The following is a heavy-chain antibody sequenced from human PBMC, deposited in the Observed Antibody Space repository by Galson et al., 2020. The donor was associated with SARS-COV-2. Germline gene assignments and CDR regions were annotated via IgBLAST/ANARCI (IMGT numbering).Heavy chain of an antibody. CDR3: ARGYGSGSYSSYYYYGMDV. CDR1: GYTFTSYG. V-gene: IGHV1-18*04. CDR2: ISAYNGNT. Sequence: ASVKVSCKASGYTFTSYGISWVRQAPGQGLEWMGWISAYNGNTNYAQKLQGRVTMTTDTSTSTAYMELRSLRSDDTAVYYCARGYGSGSYSSYYYYGMDVWGQGTTVTVSS. D-gene: IGHD3-10*01. J-gene: IGHJ6*02.